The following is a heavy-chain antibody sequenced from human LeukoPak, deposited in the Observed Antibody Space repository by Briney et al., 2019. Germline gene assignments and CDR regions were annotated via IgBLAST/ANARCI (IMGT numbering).Heavy chain of an antibody. CDR3: ARELDPPSADAFDI. V-gene: IGHV1-69*06. CDR1: GGTFSSYA. J-gene: IGHJ3*02. CDR2: IIPIFGTA. D-gene: IGHD6-6*01. Sequence: GASVKVSCKASGGTFSSYAISWVRQAPGQGLEWMGGIIPIFGTAKNAQKFQGRVTITADKSTSTAYMELSSLRSEDTAVYYCARELDPPSADAFDIWGQGTMVTVSS.